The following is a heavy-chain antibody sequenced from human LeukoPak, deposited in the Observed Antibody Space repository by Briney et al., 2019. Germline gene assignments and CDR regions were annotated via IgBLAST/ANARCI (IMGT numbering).Heavy chain of an antibody. CDR2: IRSKANSYAT. J-gene: IGHJ6*02. Sequence: GGSLRLSCAASGFTFSGSAMHWVRQASGKGLEWVGRIRSKANSYATAYAASVKGRFTISRDDSKNTAYLQMNSLKTEDTAVYYCTTVTTRYYYYGMDIWGQGTTVTVSS. CDR1: GFTFSGSA. D-gene: IGHD4-17*01. CDR3: TTVTTRYYYYGMDI. V-gene: IGHV3-73*01.